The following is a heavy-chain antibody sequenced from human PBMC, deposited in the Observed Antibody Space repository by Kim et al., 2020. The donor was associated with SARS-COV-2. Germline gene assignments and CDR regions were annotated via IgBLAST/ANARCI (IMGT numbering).Heavy chain of an antibody. D-gene: IGHD2-2*01. CDR3: AREAELVPAAIS. V-gene: IGHV1-69*13. J-gene: IGHJ4*02. Sequence: SVKVSCKASGGTFSSYAISWVRQAPGQGLEWMGGIIPIFGTANYAQKFQGRVTITADESTSTAYMELSSLRSEDTAVYYCAREAELVPAAISWGQGTLVTVSS. CDR2: IIPIFGTA. CDR1: GGTFSSYA.